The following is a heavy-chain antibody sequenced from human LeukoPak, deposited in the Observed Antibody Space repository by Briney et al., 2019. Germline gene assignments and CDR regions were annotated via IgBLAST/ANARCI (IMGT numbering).Heavy chain of an antibody. CDR3: ARGVGGYCSGSSCYDYYYGMDV. CDR1: GFTFSSYD. J-gene: IGHJ6*02. CDR2: IGTAGDT. V-gene: IGHV3-13*01. Sequence: PGGSLRLSCAASGFTFSSYDMHWVRQATGKGLEWVSAIGTAGDTYYPGSVKGRFTISRENAKNSLYLQMNSLRAGDTAVYYCARGVGGYCSGSSCYDYYYGMDVWGQGTTVTVSS. D-gene: IGHD2-15*01.